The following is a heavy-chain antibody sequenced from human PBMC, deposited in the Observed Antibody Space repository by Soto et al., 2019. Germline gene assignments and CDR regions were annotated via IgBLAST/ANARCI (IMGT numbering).Heavy chain of an antibody. Sequence: PGGSLRLSCTASGFTFGDYAMSWFRQAPGKGLEWVGFIRSKAYGGTTEYAASVKGRFTISRDDSKSIAYLQMNSLKTEDTAVYYCTREPGRGYSGYGLTPRPDYFDYWGQGTLVTVSS. D-gene: IGHD5-12*01. CDR2: IRSKAYGGTT. CDR3: TREPGRGYSGYGLTPRPDYFDY. V-gene: IGHV3-49*03. CDR1: GFTFGDYA. J-gene: IGHJ4*02.